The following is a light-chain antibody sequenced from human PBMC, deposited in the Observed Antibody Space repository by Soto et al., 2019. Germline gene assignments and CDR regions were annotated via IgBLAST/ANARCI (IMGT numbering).Light chain of an antibody. J-gene: IGLJ1*01. Sequence: QSALTQPPSVSGSPGQSVTISCTGTSSDVGSSNGVSWYQQPPGTAPKLMIYDVSNRPSGVPDRFSGSKSGNTASLTISGLQAEDEADYYGSSYTSSSTYVFGTGTKVTVL. CDR3: SSYTSSSTYV. CDR1: SSDVGSSNG. CDR2: DVS. V-gene: IGLV2-18*02.